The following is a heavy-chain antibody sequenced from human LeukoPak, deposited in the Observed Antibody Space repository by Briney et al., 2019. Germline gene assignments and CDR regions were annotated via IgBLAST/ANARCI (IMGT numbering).Heavy chain of an antibody. V-gene: IGHV4-59*01. D-gene: IGHD4-11*01. CDR3: ARDPTRSGLDY. Sequence: SETLSLTCTVSGGSISSYYRSWIRQPPGKGLEWIGYIYYSGSTNYNPSLKSRVTISVDTSKNQFSLKLSSVTAADTAVYYCARDPTRSGLDYWGQGTLVTVSS. CDR1: GGSISSYY. CDR2: IYYSGST. J-gene: IGHJ4*02.